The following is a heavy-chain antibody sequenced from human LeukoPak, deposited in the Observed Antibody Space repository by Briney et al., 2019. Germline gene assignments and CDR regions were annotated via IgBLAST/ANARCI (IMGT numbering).Heavy chain of an antibody. D-gene: IGHD6-13*01. CDR2: TYYRSKWYN. V-gene: IGHV6-1*01. J-gene: IGHJ4*02. Sequence: SQTLSLTCAISGDSVSSNSAAWNWIRPSPSRGLEWLGRTYYRSKWYNDYAVSVKSRITINPDTSKNQFSLQLNSVTPEDTAVYYCARRATYSSSWSFDYWGQGSLVTVSS. CDR1: GDSVSSNSAA. CDR3: ARRATYSSSWSFDY.